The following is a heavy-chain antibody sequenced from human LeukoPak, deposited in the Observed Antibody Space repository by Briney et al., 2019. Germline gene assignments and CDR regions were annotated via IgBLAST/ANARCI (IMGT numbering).Heavy chain of an antibody. Sequence: GGSLRLSCAASGFTLSDYYMNWVRQAPGKGLEWVSGINGSGGSTYYAGSVKGRFTISRDNSKNTLYLQMNSLRAEDTAGYYCAKPARTDYTDYWGQGTLVTVSS. CDR1: GFTLSDYY. CDR2: INGSGGST. D-gene: IGHD1-14*01. J-gene: IGHJ4*02. CDR3: AKPARTDYTDY. V-gene: IGHV3-23*01.